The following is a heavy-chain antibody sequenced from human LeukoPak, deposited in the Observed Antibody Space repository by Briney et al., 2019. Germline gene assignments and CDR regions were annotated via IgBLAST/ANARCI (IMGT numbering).Heavy chain of an antibody. CDR2: IYYSGST. CDR1: GGSISSGGYY. CDR3: ARDAGDAFDI. J-gene: IGHJ3*02. Sequence: SSQTLSLTCTVSGGSISSGGYYWSWIRQPPGKGLEWIGYIYYSGSTNYNPSLKSRVTISVDTSKNQFSLKLSSVTAADTAVYYCARDAGDAFDIWGQGTMVTVSS. D-gene: IGHD3-10*01. V-gene: IGHV4-61*08.